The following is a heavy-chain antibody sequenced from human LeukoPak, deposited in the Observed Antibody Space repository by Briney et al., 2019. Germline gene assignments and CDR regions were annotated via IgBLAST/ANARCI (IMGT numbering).Heavy chain of an antibody. J-gene: IGHJ4*02. CDR1: GFTFSSYG. V-gene: IGHV3-30*02. CDR3: AKDRYCDNGVCSGSFDY. D-gene: IGHD2-8*01. Sequence: GGSLRLSCAASGFTFSSYGMHWVRQTPGKGLEWVAFIRYDGSNKNYADSVKGRFTFSRDNSKNTVYLQMNSLRAEDTAVYYCAKDRYCDNGVCSGSFDYWGQGTLVTVSS. CDR2: IRYDGSNK.